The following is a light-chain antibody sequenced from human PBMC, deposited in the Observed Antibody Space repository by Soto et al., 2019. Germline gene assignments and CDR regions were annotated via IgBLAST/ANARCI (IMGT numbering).Light chain of an antibody. J-gene: IGKJ3*01. V-gene: IGKV1-39*01. CDR3: QQSYSTPFP. CDR1: QSISSY. Sequence: DIQMTQSPSSLSASVGDRVTITCRASQSISSYLNWYQQKPGKAPKLLIYAASSLQSGVPSRFSGSGSGTDFTLTISSLQPEDFATYYCQQSYSTPFPFGPGTNVDI. CDR2: AAS.